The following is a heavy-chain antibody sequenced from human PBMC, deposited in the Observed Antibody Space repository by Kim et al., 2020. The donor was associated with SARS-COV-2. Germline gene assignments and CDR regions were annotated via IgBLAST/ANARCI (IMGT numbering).Heavy chain of an antibody. CDR3: EKDITGPNYYGRDV. J-gene: IGHJ6*02. V-gene: IGHV3-9*01. Sequence: AESEKGRFTISRDNAQNALYLQMNSLRAEDTALYCCEKDITGPNYYGRDVWGQGTTVTVSS.